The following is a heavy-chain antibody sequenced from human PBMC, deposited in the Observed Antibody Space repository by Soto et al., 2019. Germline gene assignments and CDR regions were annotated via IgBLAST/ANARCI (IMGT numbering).Heavy chain of an antibody. V-gene: IGHV3-23*01. Sequence: GGSLRLSCAASGFTFSSYAMSWVRQAPGKGLEWVSALSGSGTMTYYADSVKGRFTISRDNSKNTLYLQMNSLRAEATAVYYCAKVSAWTEGYWGQGTQVTVSS. CDR2: LSGSGTMT. D-gene: IGHD6-19*01. J-gene: IGHJ4*02. CDR1: GFTFSSYA. CDR3: AKVSAWTEGY.